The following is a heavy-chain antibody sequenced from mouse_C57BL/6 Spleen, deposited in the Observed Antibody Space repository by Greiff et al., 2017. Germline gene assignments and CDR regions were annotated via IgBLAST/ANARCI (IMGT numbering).Heavy chain of an antibody. CDR3: ARTTVKAWFAY. CDR2: IYPRSGNT. D-gene: IGHD1-1*01. V-gene: IGHV1-81*01. J-gene: IGHJ3*01. CDR1: GYTFTSYG. Sequence: VQLKESGAELARPGASVKLSCKASGYTFTSYGISWVKQRPGQGLEWIGEIYPRSGNTYYNEKFKGKATLTADKSSSTAYMELRSLTSEDSAVYFCARTTVKAWFAYWGQGTLVTVSA.